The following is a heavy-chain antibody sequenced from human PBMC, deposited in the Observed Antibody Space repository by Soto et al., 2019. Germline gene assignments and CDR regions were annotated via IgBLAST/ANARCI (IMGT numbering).Heavy chain of an antibody. CDR3: ARRTSHLLYYYDSSGPFDY. CDR1: GYTFTSYA. J-gene: IGHJ4*02. D-gene: IGHD3-22*01. V-gene: IGHV1-3*01. Sequence: ASVKVSCKASGYTFTSYAMHWVRQAPGQRLEWMGWIKAGNGNTKYSQKFQGRVTITRDTSASTAYMELSSLRSEDTAVYYCARRTSHLLYYYDSSGPFDYWGQGTLVTVSS. CDR2: IKAGNGNT.